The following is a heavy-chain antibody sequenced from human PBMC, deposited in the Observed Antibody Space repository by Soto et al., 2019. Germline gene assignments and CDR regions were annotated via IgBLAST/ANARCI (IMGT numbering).Heavy chain of an antibody. D-gene: IGHD3-22*01. V-gene: IGHV1-69*13. Sequence: SVKVSCKASGGTFSSYAISWVRQAPGQGLEWMGGIIPIFGTANYAQKFQGRVTITADESTSTAYMELSSLRSEDTAVYYCARGGTYYYDSSGYYHFDYWGQGTLVTVSS. CDR2: IIPIFGTA. J-gene: IGHJ4*02. CDR1: GGTFSSYA. CDR3: ARGGTYYYDSSGYYHFDY.